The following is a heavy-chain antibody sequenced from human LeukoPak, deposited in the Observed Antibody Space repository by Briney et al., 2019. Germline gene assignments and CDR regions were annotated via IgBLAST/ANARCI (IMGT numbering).Heavy chain of an antibody. V-gene: IGHV4-59*01. CDR1: GGSISSYY. CDR3: ARVGGYPLNWFDP. J-gene: IGHJ5*02. D-gene: IGHD5-12*01. CDR2: IYYSGST. Sequence: PSETLSLTCTVSGGSISSYYWSWIRQPPGKGLEWIGYIYYSGSTNYNPSLKSRVTISVDTSKNQFSLKLSSVTAADTAVYYCARVGGYPLNWFDPWGQGTLVTVSS.